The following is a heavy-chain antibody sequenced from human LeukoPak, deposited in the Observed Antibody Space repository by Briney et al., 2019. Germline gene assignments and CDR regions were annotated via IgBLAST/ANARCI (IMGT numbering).Heavy chain of an antibody. CDR2: INPNSGGT. D-gene: IGHD6-19*01. V-gene: IGHV1-2*02. CDR3: ARVKWLVQAFDP. J-gene: IGHJ5*02. CDR1: GYTFTNYG. Sequence: ASVKVSCKASGYTFTNYGLSWVRQAPGQGLEWMGWINPNSGGTNYAQKFQGRVTMTRDTSISTAYMELSRLRSDDTAVYYCARVKWLVQAFDPWGQGTLVTVSS.